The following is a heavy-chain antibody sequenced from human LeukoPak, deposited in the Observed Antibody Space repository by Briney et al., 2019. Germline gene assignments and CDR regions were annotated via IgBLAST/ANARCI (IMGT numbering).Heavy chain of an antibody. V-gene: IGHV4-4*07. CDR1: GGSITSDY. J-gene: IGHJ4*02. CDR2: IFTSGST. D-gene: IGHD1-1*01. Sequence: SETLSLTCTVVGGSITSDYWSWIRQPAGKGLEWIGRIFTSGSTAYNPSLKSRVTMSLDTSKNQFFLKLSSVTAADTAAYFCSRGGANDIWGQGTLVTVSS. CDR3: SRGGANDI.